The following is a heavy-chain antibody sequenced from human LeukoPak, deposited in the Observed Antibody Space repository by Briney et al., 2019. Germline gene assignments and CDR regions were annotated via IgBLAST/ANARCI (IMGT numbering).Heavy chain of an antibody. J-gene: IGHJ4*02. CDR1: GFTFSSSA. V-gene: IGHV3-23*01. CDR3: ARESPRFDY. CDR2: ISGDGGST. Sequence: GGSLRLSCAASGFTFSSSAMSWVRQAPGKGLEWVSAISGDGGSTHYGDSVKGRFTISRDNSKNTLYLQMNSLRAEDTAVYYCARESPRFDYWGQGTLVTVSS.